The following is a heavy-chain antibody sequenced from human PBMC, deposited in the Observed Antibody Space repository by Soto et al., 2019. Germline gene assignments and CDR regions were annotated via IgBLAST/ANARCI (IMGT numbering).Heavy chain of an antibody. CDR2: IYQSGST. D-gene: IGHD6-13*01. CDR1: GGAISSSKW. Sequence: QVQLQESGPGLVKPSGTLSLTCAVSGGAISSSKWWSWVRQPPGKGLEWIGEIYQSGSTNYNPSLESRVRMSVDKSRYQFSLKLTSVSAAATAVYYCARASATIAAAAIFDYWGQGTLVTVSS. V-gene: IGHV4-4*02. CDR3: ARASATIAAAAIFDY. J-gene: IGHJ4*02.